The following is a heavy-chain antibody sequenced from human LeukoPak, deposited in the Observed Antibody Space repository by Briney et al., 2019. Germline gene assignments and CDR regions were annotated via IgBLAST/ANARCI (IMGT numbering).Heavy chain of an antibody. V-gene: IGHV3-23*01. J-gene: IGHJ4*02. CDR2: ISDTGDNT. CDR3: AKAVIYISFYF. D-gene: IGHD2-2*02. CDR1: GFTFSSYS. Sequence: GGSLRLSCAASGFTFSSYSMNWVRQAPGKGLEWVSAISDTGDNTHYADSVKRRFPISRDSSKHTLYLQMDSLSVAATALFSCAKAVIYISFYFWGERSQGTVSS.